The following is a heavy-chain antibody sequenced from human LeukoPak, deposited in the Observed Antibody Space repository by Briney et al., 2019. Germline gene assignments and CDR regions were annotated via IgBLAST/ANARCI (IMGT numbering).Heavy chain of an antibody. Sequence: SVKLSCKASGGTFSSYAISWVRQAPGQGLEWMGGIIPIFGTANYAQKFQGRVTITTDESTSTAYMELSSLRSEDTAVYYCARGRRRSSPLYYYYYYMDVWGKGTTVTVSS. CDR3: ARGRRRSSPLYYYYYYMDV. CDR2: IIPIFGTA. J-gene: IGHJ6*03. CDR1: GGTFSSYA. D-gene: IGHD1-26*01. V-gene: IGHV1-69*05.